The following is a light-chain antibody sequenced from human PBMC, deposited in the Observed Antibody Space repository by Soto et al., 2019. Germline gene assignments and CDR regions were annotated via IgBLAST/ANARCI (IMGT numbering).Light chain of an antibody. CDR3: QHYNSYSEA. Sequence: EIVLTQSPGTLSLSPGKRATLSCRASQSISSSYLAWYQQRPGQAPRLLIYGASSRATGIPDRFSGSGSGTEFTLTISSLQPDDFATYYCQHYNSYSEAFGQGTKVELK. J-gene: IGKJ1*01. CDR2: GAS. CDR1: QSISSSY. V-gene: IGKV3-20*01.